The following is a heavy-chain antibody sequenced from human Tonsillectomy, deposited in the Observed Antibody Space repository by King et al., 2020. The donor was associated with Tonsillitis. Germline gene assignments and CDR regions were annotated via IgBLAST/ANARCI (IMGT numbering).Heavy chain of an antibody. D-gene: IGHD5-12*01. CDR1: GFTFSSYW. CDR3: ARAPPPRGSLRYFDY. Sequence: VQLVESGGGLVQPGGSLRLSCAASGFTFSSYWMHWVRQAPGKGLVWVSRINRDGSSTRYADSVKGRFTIPSDNAKNTLYLQMNRLRAEDTAVYYCARAPPPRGSLRYFDYWGQGTLVTVSS. J-gene: IGHJ4*02. CDR2: INRDGSST. V-gene: IGHV3-74*01.